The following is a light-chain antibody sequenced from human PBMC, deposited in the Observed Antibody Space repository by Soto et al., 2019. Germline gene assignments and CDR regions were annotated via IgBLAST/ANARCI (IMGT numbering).Light chain of an antibody. V-gene: IGLV1-40*01. CDR1: RSNIGAGYA. CDR2: DHT. J-gene: IGLJ7*01. Sequence: QSVLTQPPSVSGAPGQRVTISCTGSRSNIGAGYAVHWYQQFPGTAPKLLIYDHTNRPSGVPDRFSASKSATSASLAITGLQAEDEADYYCQSYDSSDKLIFGGGTQLTVL. CDR3: QSYDSSDKLI.